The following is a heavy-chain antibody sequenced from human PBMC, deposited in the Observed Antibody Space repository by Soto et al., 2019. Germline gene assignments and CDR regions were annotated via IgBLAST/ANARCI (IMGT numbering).Heavy chain of an antibody. V-gene: IGHV3-21*01. CDR3: ASGSAWWGPFYY. J-gene: IGHJ4*02. CDR2: ISGSTNYI. CDR1: GFTFSSYT. D-gene: IGHD2-21*02. Sequence: GGSLRLSCAASGFTFSSYTMNWVRQAPGKGLKWVSSISGSTNYIHYADSVKGRFTISRDNAKNSLHLQMNSLRAEDTAVYFCASGSAWWGPFYYWGQGILVTVSS.